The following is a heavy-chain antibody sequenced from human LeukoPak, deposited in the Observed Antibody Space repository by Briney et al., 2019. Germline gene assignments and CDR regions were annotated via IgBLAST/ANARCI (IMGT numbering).Heavy chain of an antibody. J-gene: IGHJ2*01. CDR3: ARARGPYGEDCYFDL. Sequence: SETLSLTCSVSGGSISSYYWSWIRQPPGKGLECIGNFYHTGSTKYNPSLKSRVTISVDPSKNQFSLKLRSVTAADTAIYYCARARGPYGEDCYFDLWGRGTLVTVSS. V-gene: IGHV4-59*01. CDR2: FYHTGST. CDR1: GGSISSYY. D-gene: IGHD3-10*01.